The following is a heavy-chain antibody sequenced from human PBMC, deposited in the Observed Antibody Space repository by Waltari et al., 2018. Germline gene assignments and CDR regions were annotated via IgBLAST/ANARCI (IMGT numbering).Heavy chain of an antibody. CDR1: GGSISSGGYY. Sequence: QVQLQESGPGLVKPSQTLSLTCTVSGGSISSGGYYWSWIRQHPGKGLEWIGYIYHSGSTYYNPSLKSRVTISVDRSKNQFSLKLSSVTAADTAVYYCARGHDYGDYGTKFDYWGQGTLVTVSS. CDR3: ARGHDYGDYGTKFDY. J-gene: IGHJ4*02. D-gene: IGHD4-17*01. V-gene: IGHV4-31*03. CDR2: IYHSGST.